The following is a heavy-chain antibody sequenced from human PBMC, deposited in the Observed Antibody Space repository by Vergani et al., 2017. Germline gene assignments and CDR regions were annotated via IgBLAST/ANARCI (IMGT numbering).Heavy chain of an antibody. CDR2: IYTSGST. V-gene: IGHV4-4*07. CDR1: GGSLRSYY. CDR3: ARDVPYSGSYLAYFQH. Sequence: QVQLPESGPGLVKPSETLSLTCTVSGGSLRSYYWSWIRQPAGKGLEWIGRIYTSGSTNYHPPLKSRVTMSVDTSKDQFSLKLSSVTAADTAVYYCARDVPYSGSYLAYFQHWGQGTLVTVSS. J-gene: IGHJ1*01. D-gene: IGHD1-26*01.